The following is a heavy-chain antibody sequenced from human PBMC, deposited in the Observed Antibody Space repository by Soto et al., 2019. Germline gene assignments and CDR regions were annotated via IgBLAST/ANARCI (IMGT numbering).Heavy chain of an antibody. J-gene: IGHJ4*01. V-gene: IGHV4-4*02. CDR1: GVSITNDNW. CDR2: IYHTGST. Sequence: QVQLHESGPEVVKPSETLSLTCAVSGVSITNDNWWSWVRQSPGQGLEWIGEIYHTGSTTYNPSLKSRVTISVDKSKNQLSLKLTSVTAADTAVYYCATNGYYYCDHWGHGTLVTVSS. D-gene: IGHD2-8*01. CDR3: ATNGYYYCDH.